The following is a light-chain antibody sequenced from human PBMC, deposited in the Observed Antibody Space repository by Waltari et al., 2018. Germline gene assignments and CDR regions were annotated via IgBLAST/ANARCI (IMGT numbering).Light chain of an antibody. J-gene: IGLJ3*02. Sequence: QSALTQPASVSGSPGQSITIPCTGTSSDVGGYNYVSWYQQHPGKAPKPMIYDVSKRPSGVSNRFSGSKSGNTASLTISGLQAEDEADYYCSSYTSSSTWVFGGGTKLTVL. CDR1: SSDVGGYNY. V-gene: IGLV2-14*01. CDR2: DVS. CDR3: SSYTSSSTWV.